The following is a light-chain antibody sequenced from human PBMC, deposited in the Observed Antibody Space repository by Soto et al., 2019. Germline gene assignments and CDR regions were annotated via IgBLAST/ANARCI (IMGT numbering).Light chain of an antibody. J-gene: IGKJ1*01. V-gene: IGKV1-6*01. CDR2: GAS. CDR1: QDISDD. Sequence: AIQMTQSPSSLSASVGDRVTITCRASQDISDDVGWYQQTPGKAPKLLISGASRLQSGVPSRFSGSGSGAAFTLTITSLQPEDSATYYCLQNHNYPRTFGQGTKVEI. CDR3: LQNHNYPRT.